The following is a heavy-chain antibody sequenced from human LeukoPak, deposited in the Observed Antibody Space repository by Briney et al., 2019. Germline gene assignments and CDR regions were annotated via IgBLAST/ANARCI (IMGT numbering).Heavy chain of an antibody. J-gene: IGHJ4*02. V-gene: IGHV1-2*02. CDR3: ARDLYGVGSGCTF. CDR1: GYTFTGYY. Sequence: GASVKVSCKASGYTFTGYYMHWVRQAPGQGLEWMGWINPDSGGTKYAQKFQGRVTMTRDTSISTAHMELSSLRYDDTAVYYCARDLYGVGSGCTFWGQGTLVTVSS. D-gene: IGHD2-15*01. CDR2: INPDSGGT.